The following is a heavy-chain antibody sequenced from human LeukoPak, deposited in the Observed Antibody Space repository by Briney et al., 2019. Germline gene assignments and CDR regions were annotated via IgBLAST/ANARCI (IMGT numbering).Heavy chain of an antibody. CDR2: ISGSGDIT. J-gene: IGHJ4*02. V-gene: IGHV3-23*01. CDR1: GFTFSTYA. CDR3: AKGGGSRYFDCLDY. D-gene: IGHD3-9*01. Sequence: GGSLRLSCAASGFTFSTYAMNWVRQAPGKGLEWVSGISGSGDITYYADSVKGRSTISRDNSKNTLYLQMNSLRAEDTAVYYCAKGGGSRYFDCLDYWGQGTPVTVSS.